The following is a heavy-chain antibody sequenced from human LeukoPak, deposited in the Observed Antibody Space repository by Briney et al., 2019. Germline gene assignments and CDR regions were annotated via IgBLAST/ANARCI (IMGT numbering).Heavy chain of an antibody. V-gene: IGHV4-34*01. D-gene: IGHD3-10*01. CDR1: GGSFSGYY. CDR3: ASSITMVRGVITWFDP. Sequence: SETLSLTCAVYGGSFSGYYWSWIRQPPGKGLEWIGEINHSGSTNYNPSLKSRVTISVDTSKNQLSLKLSSVTAADTAVYYCASSITMVRGVITWFDPWGQGTLVTVSS. CDR2: INHSGST. J-gene: IGHJ5*02.